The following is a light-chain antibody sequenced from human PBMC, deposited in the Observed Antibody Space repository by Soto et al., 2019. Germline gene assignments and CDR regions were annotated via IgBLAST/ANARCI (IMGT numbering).Light chain of an antibody. J-gene: IGKJ4*01. V-gene: IGKV1-5*03. CDR1: HSIGQW. Sequence: DIQMTQSPATLSASVGDRVTITCLARHSIGQWLAWYQQKPGKAPNLLIYKASSLQSGVPSRFSGSGSGTEFTLTISGLQPDDFAIYYCQQNNSYPLTFGGGTKVDVK. CDR3: QQNNSYPLT. CDR2: KAS.